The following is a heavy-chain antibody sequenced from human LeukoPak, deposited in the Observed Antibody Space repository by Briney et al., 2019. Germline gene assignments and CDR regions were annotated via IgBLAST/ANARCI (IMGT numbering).Heavy chain of an antibody. CDR2: ISWNSGSI. Sequence: GGSLRLSCAASGFTFDDYAMHWVRQAPGKGLEWVSGISWNSGSIGYADSVKGRFTISRDNAKNSLYLQMNSLRAEDMALYYCATGYYDSSGLGYWGQGTLVTVSS. V-gene: IGHV3-9*03. J-gene: IGHJ4*02. CDR3: ATGYYDSSGLGY. CDR1: GFTFDDYA. D-gene: IGHD3-22*01.